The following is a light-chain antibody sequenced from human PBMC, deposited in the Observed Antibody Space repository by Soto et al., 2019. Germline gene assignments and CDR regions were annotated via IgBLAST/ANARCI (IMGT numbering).Light chain of an antibody. CDR1: SSDVGGYNY. CDR3: SSYAGGNNLV. Sequence: QSVLTQPASVSGPPGQSITISCTGTSSDVGGYNYVSWYQHHPGKAPKLMIYEVSQRPSGVPDRFSGSKSGNTASLTVSGLQADDEGYYYCSSYAGGNNLVFGGGTQLTVL. CDR2: EVS. V-gene: IGLV2-8*01. J-gene: IGLJ2*01.